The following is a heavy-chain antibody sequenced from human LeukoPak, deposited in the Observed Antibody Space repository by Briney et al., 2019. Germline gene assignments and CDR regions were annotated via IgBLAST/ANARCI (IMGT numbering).Heavy chain of an antibody. D-gene: IGHD2-2*01. CDR2: IYFNGNT. V-gene: IGHV4-59*08. Sequence: PSETLSLTCTVSGGSIRNYYWTWIRQPPGKGLEWIGYIYFNGNTNYNPSLESRGTMSVETSKNQFSLKLSSVTAADTAVYYCARHDSTSWYNYFDYWGQGILVTVSS. CDR1: GGSIRNYY. J-gene: IGHJ4*02. CDR3: ARHDSTSWYNYFDY.